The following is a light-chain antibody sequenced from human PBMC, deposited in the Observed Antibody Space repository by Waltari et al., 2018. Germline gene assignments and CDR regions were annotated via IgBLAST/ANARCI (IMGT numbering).Light chain of an antibody. CDR2: RNN. CDR3: ATWDDRLSDYV. Sequence: QSVLTQPPSASGTPGQRVIISCSGSSSNIGSNYVSWYQQLLGTAPNPLIYRNNQRPSGVPDRFSGSKSGTSSSLAISGLRSEDEADYYCATWDDRLSDYVFGTGTKVTAL. V-gene: IGLV1-47*01. CDR1: SSNIGSNY. J-gene: IGLJ1*01.